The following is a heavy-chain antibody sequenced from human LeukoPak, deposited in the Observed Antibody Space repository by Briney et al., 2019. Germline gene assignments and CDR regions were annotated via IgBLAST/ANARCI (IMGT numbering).Heavy chain of an antibody. V-gene: IGHV1-24*01. CDR3: ASEYYYDSSGYYDHDFDY. D-gene: IGHD3-22*01. CDR2: FDPEDGET. J-gene: IGHJ4*02. Sequence: WASVKVSCKVSGYTLTELSMHWVRQAPGKGLEWMGGFDPEDGETIYAQKFQGRVTMTEDTSTDTAYMELSSLRSDDTAVYYCASEYYYDSSGYYDHDFDYWGQGTLVTVSS. CDR1: GYTLTELS.